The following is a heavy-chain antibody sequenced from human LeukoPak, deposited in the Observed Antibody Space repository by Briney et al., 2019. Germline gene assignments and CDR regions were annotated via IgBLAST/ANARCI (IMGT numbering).Heavy chain of an antibody. V-gene: IGHV3-21*01. Sequence: PGGSLRLSCAASGFTFSSYSMNWVRQAPGKGLEWVSSISSSSSYIYYADSVKGRFTISRDNSKNTLYLQMNSLRAEDTAVYYCAREISSWGFDYWGQGTLVTVSS. CDR3: AREISSWGFDY. D-gene: IGHD6-13*01. CDR2: ISSSSSYI. CDR1: GFTFSSYS. J-gene: IGHJ4*02.